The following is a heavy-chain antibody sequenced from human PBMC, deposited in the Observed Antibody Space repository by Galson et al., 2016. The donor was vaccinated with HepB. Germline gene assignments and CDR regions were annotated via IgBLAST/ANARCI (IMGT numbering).Heavy chain of an antibody. D-gene: IGHD2-2*01. CDR3: AHAPNLYYFDN. Sequence: SLRLSCAASGFTFSTYTMNWVRQAPGKGLEWVSSISSSSFFIYYADTVKGRFTISRDNANNSLYLQMNSLRAEDTAVYYCAHAPNLYYFDNWGQGAQVTVS. J-gene: IGHJ4*02. CDR1: GFTFSTYT. CDR2: ISSSSFFI. V-gene: IGHV3-21*04.